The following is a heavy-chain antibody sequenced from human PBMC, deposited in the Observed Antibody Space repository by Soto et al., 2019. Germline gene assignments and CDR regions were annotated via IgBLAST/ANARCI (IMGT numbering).Heavy chain of an antibody. D-gene: IGHD1-26*01. V-gene: IGHV4-59*01. CDR3: ARLPVGATPSYDE. CDR1: GGSISSYY. Sequence: PSETLSLTCTVSGGSISSYYWSWIRQPPGKGLEWIGYIYYSGSTNYNPSLKSRVTISVDTSKNQFSLKLSSVTAADTAVYYCARLPVGATPSYDEWGQGTLVTVSS. CDR2: IYYSGST. J-gene: IGHJ4*02.